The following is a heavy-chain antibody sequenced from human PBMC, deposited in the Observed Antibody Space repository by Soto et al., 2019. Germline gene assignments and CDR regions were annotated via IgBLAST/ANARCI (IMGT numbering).Heavy chain of an antibody. CDR1: GGSISSSNW. V-gene: IGHV4-4*02. J-gene: IGHJ6*02. CDR3: AREEDFWSGYPSYYGMDV. D-gene: IGHD3-3*01. CDR2: IYHSGST. Sequence: PSETLSLTCAVSGGSISSSNWWSWVRQPPGKGLEWIGEIYHSGSTNYNPSLKSRVTISVDKSKNQFSLKLSSVTAADTAVYYCAREEDFWSGYPSYYGMDVWGQGTTVTVSS.